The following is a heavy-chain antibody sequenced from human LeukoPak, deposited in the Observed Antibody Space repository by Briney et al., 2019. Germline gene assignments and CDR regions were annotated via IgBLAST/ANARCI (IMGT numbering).Heavy chain of an antibody. Sequence: GASVKVSCKTSGYTFSNYDINWVRQATGQGPEWMGWMNPNSANTGYALQFQGRVTMTRDTSISTAYMELSSLRSDDTAVYYCARAIRHQLLSDYWGQGTLVTVSS. CDR3: ARAIRHQLLSDY. CDR1: GYTFSNYD. CDR2: MNPNSANT. V-gene: IGHV1-8*01. J-gene: IGHJ4*02. D-gene: IGHD2-2*01.